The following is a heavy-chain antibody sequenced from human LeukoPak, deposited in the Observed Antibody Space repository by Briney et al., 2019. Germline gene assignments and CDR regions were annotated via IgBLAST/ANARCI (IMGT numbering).Heavy chain of an antibody. V-gene: IGHV3-74*01. CDR2: INTDGSST. Sequence: GGSLRLSCAASGFTFSSYWMHWVRQAPRKGLVWVSRINTDGSSTSYADSVKGRFTISRDNAKNTLHLQMNSLRDEDTAVYYCARAPFGVATYGGQGTLVTVSS. J-gene: IGHJ4*02. CDR1: GFTFSSYW. CDR3: ARAPFGVATY. D-gene: IGHD5-12*01.